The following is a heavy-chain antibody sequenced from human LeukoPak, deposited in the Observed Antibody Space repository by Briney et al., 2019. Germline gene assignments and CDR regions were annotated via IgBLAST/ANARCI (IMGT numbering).Heavy chain of an antibody. D-gene: IGHD3-3*01. CDR1: GGSISSYY. V-gene: IGHV4-59*01. J-gene: IGHJ4*02. CDR3: ARGVPEYYDFWSGYFYYFDY. Sequence: PSETLSLTCTVSGGSISSYYWSWIRQPPGKGLEWIGYIYYSGSTNYNPSLKSRVTISVDTSKNQFSLKLTSVTAADTAVYYCARGVPEYYDFWSGYFYYFDYWGQGTLVTVSS. CDR2: IYYSGST.